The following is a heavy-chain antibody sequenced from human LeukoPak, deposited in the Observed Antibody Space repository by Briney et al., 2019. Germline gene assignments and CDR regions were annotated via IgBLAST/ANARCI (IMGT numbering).Heavy chain of an antibody. CDR1: GFNFSNYW. Sequence: GGSLRLSCAASGFNFSNYWMHWVRQAPGKGLEWVSRINIAGSVTTYADSVKGRFTISRDNAKKTLYLQMNSLRAEDTAVYYCARDMVDWGQGTLVTVSS. CDR3: ARDMVD. V-gene: IGHV3-74*01. D-gene: IGHD2-15*01. CDR2: INIAGSVT. J-gene: IGHJ4*02.